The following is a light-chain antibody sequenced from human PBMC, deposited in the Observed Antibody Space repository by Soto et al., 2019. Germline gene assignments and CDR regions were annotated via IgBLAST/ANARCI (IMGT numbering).Light chain of an antibody. Sequence: QSALTQSASVSGSPGQSITISCTGTSSDVGGSDYVSWYQQHPDKAPKLMIYHVSNRPSGVSNRFSGSKSGNTASLTISGLQAEVEADYYCSSYTTGDTLYVFGTGTKLTVL. CDR2: HVS. CDR3: SSYTTGDTLYV. CDR1: SSDVGGSDY. V-gene: IGLV2-14*03. J-gene: IGLJ1*01.